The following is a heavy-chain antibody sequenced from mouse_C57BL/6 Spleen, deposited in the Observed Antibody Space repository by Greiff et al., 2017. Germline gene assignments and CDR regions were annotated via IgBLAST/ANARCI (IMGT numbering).Heavy chain of an antibody. J-gene: IGHJ4*01. V-gene: IGHV1-15*01. CDR2: IDPETGGT. CDR1: GYTFTDYE. Sequence: VQLQESGAELVRPGASVTLSCKASGYTFTDYEMHWVKQTPVHGLEWIGAIDPETGGTAYNQKFKGKAILTADKSSSTAYMELRSLTSEDSAVYYCTRYWVYYYAMDYWGQGTSVTVSS. CDR3: TRYWVYYYAMDY. D-gene: IGHD4-1*01.